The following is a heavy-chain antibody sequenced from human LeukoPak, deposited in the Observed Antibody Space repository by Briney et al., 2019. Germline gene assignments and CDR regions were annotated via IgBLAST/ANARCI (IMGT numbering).Heavy chain of an antibody. CDR1: GFTFDDYA. J-gene: IGHJ4*02. Sequence: GGSLRLSCAASGFTFDDYAMHWVRQAPGKGLEWVSGISWNSGSIGYADSVKGRFTISRDNSKNTLYLQMNSLRAEDTAVYYCAKDTRGSGSSLDYWGQGTLVTVSS. V-gene: IGHV3-9*01. CDR3: AKDTRGSGSSLDY. D-gene: IGHD3-10*01. CDR2: ISWNSGSI.